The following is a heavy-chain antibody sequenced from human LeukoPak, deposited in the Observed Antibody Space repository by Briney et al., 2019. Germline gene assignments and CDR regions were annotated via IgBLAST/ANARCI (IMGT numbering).Heavy chain of an antibody. V-gene: IGHV3-13*01. CDR3: VEKDPFGMTWES. Sequence: GGSLRLSCAASGSIISRYDMSWVRQATGKGLEWVSVIGAAGDTYYSGSVKGRFTISRGNAKNSVYLQLTGVRAGDTAVYYCVEKDPFGMTWESWGQGTLVTVSS. J-gene: IGHJ4*02. CDR1: GSIISRYD. CDR2: IGAAGDT. D-gene: IGHD3-16*01.